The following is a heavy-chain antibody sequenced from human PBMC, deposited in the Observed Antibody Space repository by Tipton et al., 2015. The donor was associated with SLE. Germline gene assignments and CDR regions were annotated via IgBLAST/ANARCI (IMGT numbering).Heavy chain of an antibody. CDR1: GGSFSGYY. CDR2: INHSGST. J-gene: IGHJ4*02. Sequence: TLSLTCAVYGGSFSGYYWSWIRQPPGKGLEWIGEINHSGSTNYNPSLKSRVTISVDTSKNQFSLKLSSVTAADTAVYYCARVAGGADYWGQGTLVTVSS. V-gene: IGHV4-34*01. D-gene: IGHD1-26*01. CDR3: ARVAGGADY.